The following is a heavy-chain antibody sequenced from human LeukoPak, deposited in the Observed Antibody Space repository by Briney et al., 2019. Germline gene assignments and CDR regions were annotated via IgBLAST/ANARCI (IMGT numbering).Heavy chain of an antibody. Sequence: GSLRLSCVASEFSFNSYAMSWVRQAPGKGLEWVSGISGSDGNTYYADSVKGRFTISRDKSKNTLYLQMNSLRAEDTATYYCAKTARYSSSWPTRRDYYYMDVWGKGTTVTVSS. CDR1: EFSFNSYA. J-gene: IGHJ6*03. CDR2: ISGSDGNT. CDR3: AKTARYSSSWPTRRDYYYMDV. D-gene: IGHD6-13*01. V-gene: IGHV3-23*01.